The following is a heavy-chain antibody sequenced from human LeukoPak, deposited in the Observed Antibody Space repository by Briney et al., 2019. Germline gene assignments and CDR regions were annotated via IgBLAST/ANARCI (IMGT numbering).Heavy chain of an antibody. CDR2: IYPGDSDT. V-gene: IGHV5-51*01. J-gene: IGHJ5*02. CDR3: ATRPRFSGYTNWFDP. CDR1: GYSFTTYW. D-gene: IGHD5-12*01. Sequence: PGESLKISCKGSGYSFTTYWIGWVRQMPGKGLEWMGIIYPGDSDTRYSPSFQGQVTISADKSISTAYLQWSSLKASDTAMYYCATRPRFSGYTNWFDPWGQGTLVIVSS.